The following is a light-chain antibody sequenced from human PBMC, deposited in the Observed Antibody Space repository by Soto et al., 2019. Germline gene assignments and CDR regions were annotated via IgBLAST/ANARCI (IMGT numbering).Light chain of an antibody. V-gene: IGKV3-20*01. Sequence: EIVLTQSPGTLSLSPGERATLSCRASQSVSSRYLAWYQQKPGQAPSVLIYEASSRATGIPDRFSGSGSGTDFTLTISRLEPEDFAVYYCQQYGRSPPYTFGQGTKVEIK. J-gene: IGKJ2*01. CDR3: QQYGRSPPYT. CDR2: EAS. CDR1: QSVSSRY.